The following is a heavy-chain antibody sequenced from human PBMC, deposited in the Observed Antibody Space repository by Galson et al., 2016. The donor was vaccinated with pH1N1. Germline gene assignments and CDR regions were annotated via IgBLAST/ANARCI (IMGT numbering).Heavy chain of an antibody. Sequence: LSLTCTVSGVSISSGGYYWSWIRQHPGKGLEWIGYIYYSGSTYYNPSLKSRVTISVDTSKNQFSPKLSSVTAADTAVYYCARGVWFGELGAWFDPWGQGTLVTVSS. D-gene: IGHD3-10*01. CDR3: ARGVWFGELGAWFDP. J-gene: IGHJ5*02. CDR2: IYYSGST. CDR1: GVSISSGGYY. V-gene: IGHV4-31*03.